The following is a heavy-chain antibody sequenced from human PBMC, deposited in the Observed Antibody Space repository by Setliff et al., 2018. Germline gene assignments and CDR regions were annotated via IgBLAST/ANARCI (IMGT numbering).Heavy chain of an antibody. CDR2: IYGGGAT. J-gene: IGHJ3*02. CDR3: ARERLYYDDLTGFSPEAFDI. Sequence: SETLSLTCSVSGDPIDSYYWSCVRQSAGRGLEWIGRIYGGGATNYNPSLKARLTISVDNSKNQFSLQLTSVTAADTALYFCARERLYYDDLTGFSPEAFDIWGQGTMVNRLL. CDR1: GDPIDSYY. V-gene: IGHV4-4*07. D-gene: IGHD3-9*01.